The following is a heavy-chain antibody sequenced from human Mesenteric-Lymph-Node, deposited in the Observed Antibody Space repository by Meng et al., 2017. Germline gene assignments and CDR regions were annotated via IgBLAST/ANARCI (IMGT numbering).Heavy chain of an antibody. J-gene: IGHJ4*02. CDR2: IRWSSGSI. Sequence: GESLKISCAASGFTFSSYSMNWVRQAPGKGLEWVSGIRWSSGSIGYADSVKGRFTISRDNSKNTLYLQMNSLRAEDSAVYYCARDLSFFAPLGQSFFDYWGQGTPVTGSS. CDR3: ARDLSFFAPLGQSFFDY. D-gene: IGHD3-16*01. CDR1: GFTFSSYS. V-gene: IGHV3-48*01.